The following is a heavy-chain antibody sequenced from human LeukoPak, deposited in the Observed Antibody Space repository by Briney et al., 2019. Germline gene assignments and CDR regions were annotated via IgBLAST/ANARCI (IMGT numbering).Heavy chain of an antibody. J-gene: IGHJ4*02. D-gene: IGHD1-1*01. V-gene: IGHV4-34*01. CDR2: FDRSGST. Sequence: PSETLSLTCAVYGGSFSGYSWTWIRQPPGKGLEWIGEFDRSGSTNCNPALKSRLTISVDTFKNQFSLKLSSVTAADTAVYYCARGSATGLAYWGQGNLVTVSS. CDR3: ARGSATGLAY. CDR1: GGSFSGYS.